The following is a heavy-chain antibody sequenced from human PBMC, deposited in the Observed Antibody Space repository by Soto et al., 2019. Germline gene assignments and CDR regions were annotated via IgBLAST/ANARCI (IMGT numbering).Heavy chain of an antibody. V-gene: IGHV4-30-4*01. CDR2: IYYSGST. J-gene: IGHJ5*02. CDR1: GGSISSGDYY. D-gene: IGHD6-13*01. Sequence: SETLSLTCTVSGGSISSGDYYWSWIRQPPGKGLEWIGYIYYSGSTYYNPSLKSRVTISVDTSKNQFSLKLSSVTAADTAVYYCARVYSSSVYNWFDPWGQGTLVTVSS. CDR3: ARVYSSSVYNWFDP.